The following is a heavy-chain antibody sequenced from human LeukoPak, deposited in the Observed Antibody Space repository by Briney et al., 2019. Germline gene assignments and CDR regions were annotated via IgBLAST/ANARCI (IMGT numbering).Heavy chain of an antibody. V-gene: IGHV3-23*01. CDR2: ISSSGENT. D-gene: IGHD3-10*01. J-gene: IGHJ4*02. Sequence: GGSRRLSCAASGFTFSSYAMNWVRQAPGGGLEWVSTISSSGENTYFADSVKGRFTISRDNSKNTLFLQMNSLRVEDTAVYYCAKAPRRFRGIIITPLYYFDYWGQGTLVTVSS. CDR1: GFTFSSYA. CDR3: AKAPRRFRGIIITPLYYFDY.